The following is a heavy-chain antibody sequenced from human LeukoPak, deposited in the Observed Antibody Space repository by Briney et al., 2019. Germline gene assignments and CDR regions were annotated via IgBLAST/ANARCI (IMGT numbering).Heavy chain of an antibody. CDR1: GYRFTNYW. CDR3: ATGYGSGRGAFDI. CDR2: IYPGDSDT. D-gene: IGHD6-19*01. V-gene: IGHV5-51*01. J-gene: IGHJ3*02. Sequence: GESLKISCVGSGYRFTNYWIGWVRQMPGKGLEYMGIIYPGDSDTRYSPSFQGQVTISADKSISTAYLQWSSLQASDTAMYYCATGYGSGRGAFDIWGQGTMVTVSS.